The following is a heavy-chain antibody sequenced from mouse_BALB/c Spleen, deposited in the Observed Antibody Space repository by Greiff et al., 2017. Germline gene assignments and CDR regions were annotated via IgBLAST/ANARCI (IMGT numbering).Heavy chain of an antibody. CDR3: ARGGIYYDYDGAMDY. D-gene: IGHD2-4*01. CDR2: ISDGGSYT. CDR1: GFTFSDYY. J-gene: IGHJ4*01. Sequence: EVKLMESGGGLVRPGGSLTLSCAASGFTFSDYYMYWVRQTPEKRLEWVATISDGGSYTYYPDSVKGRFTISRDNAKNNLYLQMSSLKSEDTAMEYCARGGIYYDYDGAMDYGGQGTSVTVSS. V-gene: IGHV5-4*02.